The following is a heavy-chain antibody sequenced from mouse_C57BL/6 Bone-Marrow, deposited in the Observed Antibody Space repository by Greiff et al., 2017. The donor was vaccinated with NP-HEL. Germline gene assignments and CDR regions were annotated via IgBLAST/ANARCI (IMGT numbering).Heavy chain of an antibody. CDR2: INPNNGGT. J-gene: IGHJ1*03. D-gene: IGHD1-1*01. CDR3: ASGVITTVGATRYFDV. CDR1: GYTFTDYY. V-gene: IGHV1-26*01. Sequence: EVQLQQSGPELVKPGASVKISCKASGYTFTDYYMNWVKQSHGKSLEWIGDINPNNGGTSYNQKFKGKATLTVDKSSSTAYMELRSLTSEDSAVYYCASGVITTVGATRYFDVWGTGTTVTVSS.